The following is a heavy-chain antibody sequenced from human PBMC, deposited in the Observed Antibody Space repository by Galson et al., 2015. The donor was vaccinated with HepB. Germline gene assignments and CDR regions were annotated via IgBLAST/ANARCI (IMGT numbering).Heavy chain of an antibody. CDR2: INTNTGNP. J-gene: IGHJ5*02. D-gene: IGHD2-15*01. CDR3: ARDREYCSGGSCYAGDNWFDP. CDR1: GYTFTSYA. V-gene: IGHV7-4-1*02. Sequence: SGAEVKKPGASVKVSCKASGYTFTSYAMNWVRQAPGQGLEWMGWINTNTGNPTYAQGFTGRFVFSLDTSVSTAYLQISSLKAEDTAVYYCARDREYCSGGSCYAGDNWFDPWGQGTLVTVSS.